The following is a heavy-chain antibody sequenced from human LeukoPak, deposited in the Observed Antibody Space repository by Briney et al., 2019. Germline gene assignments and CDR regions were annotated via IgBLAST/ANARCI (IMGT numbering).Heavy chain of an antibody. D-gene: IGHD2-15*01. J-gene: IGHJ4*02. CDR1: GFTFSSYC. Sequence: PGRSLRLSCAASGFTFSSYCMHWVRQAPGKGLEWVAVISYDGSNKYYADSVKGRFTISRDNSKNTLYLQMNSLRAEDTAVYYCAVDIVVVVAATDFDYWGQGTLVTVSS. V-gene: IGHV3-30*03. CDR3: AVDIVVVVAATDFDY. CDR2: ISYDGSNK.